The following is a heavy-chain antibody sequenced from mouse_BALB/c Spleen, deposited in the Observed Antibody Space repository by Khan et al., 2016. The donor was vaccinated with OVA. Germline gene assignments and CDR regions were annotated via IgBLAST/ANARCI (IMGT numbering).Heavy chain of an antibody. J-gene: IGHJ1*01. CDR2: INPNNGDT. V-gene: IGHV1-18*01. CDR3: ARRDYYAYYWFFDV. CDR1: GFTFTEYT. Sequence: VQLQQSGPELVKPGASVKISCKTSGFTFTEYTMHWVKQSHGKSLEWIGRINPNNGDTTYTQKFKGKATLNVDKSSSTAYMELRSLTSEDSAVYYCARRDYYAYYWFFDVWGAGTTVTVSS. D-gene: IGHD1-2*01.